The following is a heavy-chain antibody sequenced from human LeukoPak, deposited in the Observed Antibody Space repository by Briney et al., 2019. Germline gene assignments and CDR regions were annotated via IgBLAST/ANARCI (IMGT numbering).Heavy chain of an antibody. CDR2: ISGSGGST. V-gene: IGHV3-23*01. CDR3: AKDQTLAPDFDY. D-gene: IGHD3-16*01. J-gene: IGHJ4*02. CDR1: GFPFSSHV. Sequence: GGSLRLSCAASGFPFSSHVLSWVRQAPGKGLEWVSAISGSGGSTYYADSVKGRFTISRDNSKNTLYLQMNSLRAEDTAVYYCAKDQTLAPDFDYWGQGTLVTVSS.